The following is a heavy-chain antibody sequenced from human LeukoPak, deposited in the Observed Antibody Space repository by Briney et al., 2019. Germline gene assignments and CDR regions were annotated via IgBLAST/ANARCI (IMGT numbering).Heavy chain of an antibody. J-gene: IGHJ5*02. CDR1: GGSLNGYY. CDR2: GGNSGGT. CDR3: AKNGQSGFSFDP. V-gene: IGHV4-34*01. Sequence: PSETLSLTCAVYGGSLNGYYRSWIRQPPGKGLEWIGEGGNSGGTKFNPSLKSRVTISADTSKNQFSLKLSSVTAADTAVYYCAKNGQSGFSFDPWGQGTLVTVSS. D-gene: IGHD1-26*01.